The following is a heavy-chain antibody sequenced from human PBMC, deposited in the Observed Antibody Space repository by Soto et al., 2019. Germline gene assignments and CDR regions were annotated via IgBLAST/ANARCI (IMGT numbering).Heavy chain of an antibody. Sequence: GWSQRLSGADSGCAFRGGGMHWVRQAPGKGLEWVAVISYDGSNKYYADSVKGRFTIPRDNSKNTLYLQMNSLRAEDTAVYYCARDSTPAEPAIGLYYYYGMDVWGQGTTVTGSS. CDR1: GCAFRGGG. V-gene: IGHV3-30*03. CDR2: ISYDGSNK. CDR3: ARDSTPAEPAIGLYYYYGMDV. D-gene: IGHD2-2*01. J-gene: IGHJ6*02.